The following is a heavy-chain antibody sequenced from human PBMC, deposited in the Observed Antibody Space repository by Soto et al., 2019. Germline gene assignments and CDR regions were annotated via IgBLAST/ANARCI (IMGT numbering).Heavy chain of an antibody. CDR3: ATNWNYCCYYYGMDV. CDR2: INGYNGNT. V-gene: IGHV1-18*04. J-gene: IGHJ6*02. CDR1: GYIFTSYG. D-gene: IGHD1-7*01. Sequence: ASVKVSCKASGYIFTSYGITWVRQAPGQGLEWMGWINGYNGNTKYAQKLQDRVTMTTDTSTSTAYMELRSLRSEDTAVYYCATNWNYCCYYYGMDVWGQGTTVTVSS.